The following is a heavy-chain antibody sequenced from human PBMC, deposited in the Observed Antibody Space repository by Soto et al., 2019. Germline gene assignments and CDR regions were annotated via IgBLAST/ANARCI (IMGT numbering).Heavy chain of an antibody. J-gene: IGHJ4*02. Sequence: GGSLRLSCAASGFTFSSYSMNWVRQAPGKGLEWVSYISSSSSTIYYADSVKGRFTISRDNAKNSLYLQMNSLRAEDTAVYYCARKGPLKFAYRGQGTLVTVSS. CDR1: GFTFSSYS. V-gene: IGHV3-48*01. CDR2: ISSSSSTI. CDR3: ARKGPLKFAY.